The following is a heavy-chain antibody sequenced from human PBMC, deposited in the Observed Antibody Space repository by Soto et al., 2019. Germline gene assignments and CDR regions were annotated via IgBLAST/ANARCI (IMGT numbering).Heavy chain of an antibody. J-gene: IGHJ5*02. CDR1: GGSISSYY. V-gene: IGHV4-59*08. D-gene: IGHD6-19*01. CDR2: IYYSGST. Sequence: PSETLSLTCTVSGGSISSYYWSWIRQPPGKGLEWIGYIYYSGSTNYNPSLKSRVTISVDTSKNQFSLKLSSVTAADTAVYYCARGTAVAGFDPRAQGTPLTVSS. CDR3: ARGTAVAGFDP.